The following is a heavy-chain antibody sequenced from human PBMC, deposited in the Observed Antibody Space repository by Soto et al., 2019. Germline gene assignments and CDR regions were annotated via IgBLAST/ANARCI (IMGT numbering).Heavy chain of an antibody. CDR2: IYYSGST. CDR1: GGSISSGDYY. D-gene: IGHD3-10*01. J-gene: IGHJ4*02. Sequence: SETLFLTCTVSGGSISSGDYYWSWIRQPPGKGLEWIGYIYYSGSTYYNPSLKSRVTISVDTSKNQFSLKLSSVTAADTAVYYCARLWFGELNFDYWGQGTLVTVSS. CDR3: ARLWFGELNFDY. V-gene: IGHV4-30-4*01.